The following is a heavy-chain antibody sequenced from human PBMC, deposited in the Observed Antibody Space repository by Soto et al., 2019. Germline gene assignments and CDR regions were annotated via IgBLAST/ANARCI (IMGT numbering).Heavy chain of an antibody. D-gene: IGHD4-17*01. Sequence: EEQLLESGGGLVQPGGSLRLSCAASGFSFSSYGMSWVRQAPGKGLEWVSGISGGGDSTYYADSVKGRFTISRDKSKNTLYLHMNSLRAEDTAVYYCARGQDDYGDSDVWFDPWGQGTLVSVSS. J-gene: IGHJ5*02. CDR1: GFSFSSYG. CDR2: ISGGGDST. CDR3: ARGQDDYGDSDVWFDP. V-gene: IGHV3-23*01.